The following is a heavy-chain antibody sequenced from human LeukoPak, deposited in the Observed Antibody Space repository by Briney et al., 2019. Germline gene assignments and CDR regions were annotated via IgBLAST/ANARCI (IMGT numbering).Heavy chain of an antibody. CDR3: TTDPRDVGGALDH. CDR1: GFTFNYAW. Sequence: GGSLRLSCAASGFTFNYAWMSWVRQAPGKGLGWVGRIKSETDGGTTDYAAPVKGRFTISRDDSKNTLYLQMNSLKTEDTAVYFCTTDPRDVGGALDHWGQGTLVTVSS. CDR2: IKSETDGGTT. D-gene: IGHD3-16*01. V-gene: IGHV3-15*01. J-gene: IGHJ4*02.